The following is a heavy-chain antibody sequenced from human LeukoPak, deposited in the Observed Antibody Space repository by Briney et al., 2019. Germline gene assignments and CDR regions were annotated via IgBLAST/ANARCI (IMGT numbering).Heavy chain of an antibody. CDR2: INHSGST. CDR3: ALEMATLVY. V-gene: IGHV4-34*01. CDR1: GGSFSGYY. Sequence: SETLSLTCAVYGGSFSGYYWSWIRQPPGKGLEWIGEINHSGSTNYNPSLKSRVTISVDTSKNQFSLRLSSVTAADTAVYYCALEMATLVYWGQGTLVTVSS. J-gene: IGHJ4*02. D-gene: IGHD5-24*01.